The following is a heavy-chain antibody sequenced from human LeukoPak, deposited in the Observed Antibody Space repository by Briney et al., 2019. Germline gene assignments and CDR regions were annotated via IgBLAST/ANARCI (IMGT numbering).Heavy chain of an antibody. D-gene: IGHD3-22*01. CDR2: IRSKAHGGTP. J-gene: IGHJ3*02. Sequence: GGSLRLSCTASGFTFGDYAMSWFRQAPGKGLEWVGFIRSKAHGGTPDYAASVKGRFTISRDDSKSIAYLQMNSLKTEDTAVYYCIRGCPYDSSGCAFDIWGQGTMVTVSS. CDR1: GFTFGDYA. V-gene: IGHV3-49*03. CDR3: IRGCPYDSSGCAFDI.